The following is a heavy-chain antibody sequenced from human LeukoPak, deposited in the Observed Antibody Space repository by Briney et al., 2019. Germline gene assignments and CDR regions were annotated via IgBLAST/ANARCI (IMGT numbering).Heavy chain of an antibody. CDR3: ARDLDYYDGSTYYDAFDI. V-gene: IGHV4-59*11. J-gene: IGHJ3*02. CDR2: IYYTGTS. CDR1: GGSISTHF. Sequence: SETLSLTCTVSGGSISTHFWTWIRQPPGKGLEFIGNIYYTGTSNYNPSLKSRVTMSIDTAKNQFSLNLSSVTAADTAVYYCARDLDYYDGSTYYDAFDIWGQGTLVTVSS. D-gene: IGHD3-22*01.